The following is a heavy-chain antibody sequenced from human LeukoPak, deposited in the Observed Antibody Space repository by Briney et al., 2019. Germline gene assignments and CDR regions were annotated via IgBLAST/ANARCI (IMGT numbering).Heavy chain of an antibody. J-gene: IGHJ4*02. CDR2: IYSGGTT. CDR1: GFNVSSKY. D-gene: IGHD7-27*01. CDR3: ARASWGYDYDY. Sequence: GGSLRLSCVASGFNVSSKYMSWVRQAPGKGLEWVSVIYSGGTTYYAESVKGRFTISRDNSKNTLYLQMNSLSVDDTAVYYSARASWGYDYDYCGQGALCTVSS. V-gene: IGHV3-53*01.